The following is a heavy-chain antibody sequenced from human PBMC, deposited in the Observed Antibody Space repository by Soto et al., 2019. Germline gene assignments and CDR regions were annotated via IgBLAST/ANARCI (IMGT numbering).Heavy chain of an antibody. CDR2: IYYGGST. V-gene: IGHV4-39*01. Sequence: QLQLQESGPGLVKPSETLSLTCTVSGGSINSSSYYWGWIRQPPGKGLEWIGSIYYGGSTYYNPSLKSRVPISVDTSRNQFSLKLSSVTAADTAVYYWARHELFLLGIQLWNWLDPWGQGTLVTVSS. D-gene: IGHD5-18*01. J-gene: IGHJ5*02. CDR3: ARHELFLLGIQLWNWLDP. CDR1: GGSINSSSYY.